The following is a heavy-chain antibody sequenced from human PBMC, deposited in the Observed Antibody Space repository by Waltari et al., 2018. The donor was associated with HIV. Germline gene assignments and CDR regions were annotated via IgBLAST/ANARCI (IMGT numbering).Heavy chain of an antibody. J-gene: IGHJ4*02. D-gene: IGHD6-6*01. CDR3: ARDGPASSSSDFDY. V-gene: IGHV3-7*03. CDR1: GFLFSTFS. Sequence: EVQLVESGGGLVQPGGPLRLSWVGSGFLFSTFSMAWVRQPPGKGLEWIATIREDGSERYYVDSVKGRFTISRDNAKNSLYLQMHSLRVEDTAVYYCARDGPASSSSDFDYWGQGTLVTVSS. CDR2: IREDGSER.